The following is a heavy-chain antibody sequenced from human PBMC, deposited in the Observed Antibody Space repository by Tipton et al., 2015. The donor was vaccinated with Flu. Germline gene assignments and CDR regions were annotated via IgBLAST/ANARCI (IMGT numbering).Heavy chain of an antibody. CDR1: GVSVSSSNYF. Sequence: GLVKPSETLSLTCSVSGVSVSSSNYFWGWIRQPPGKGLEWIGSVYNSGSAYYRESLKRRLTISLDTSKNQFSLKLNPVTAADTAVYYCAAMRILTDYYSIRVAWFDPWGQGMLVTVSS. J-gene: IGHJ5*02. D-gene: IGHD3-9*01. CDR2: VYNSGSA. CDR3: AAMRILTDYYSIRVAWFDP. V-gene: IGHV4-39*07.